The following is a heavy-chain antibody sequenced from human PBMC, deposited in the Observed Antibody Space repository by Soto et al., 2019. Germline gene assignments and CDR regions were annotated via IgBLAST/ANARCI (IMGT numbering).Heavy chain of an antibody. CDR3: ARETKDSSGYYLGGDY. Sequence: SETLSLTCTVSGGSISSGGYYWSWIRQRPGKGLEWIGYIYYSGSTYYNSSLKSRVTISVDTSKNQFSLKLSSVTAADTAVYYCARETKDSSGYYLGGDYWGQGTLVTVSS. D-gene: IGHD3-22*01. J-gene: IGHJ4*02. V-gene: IGHV4-31*03. CDR2: IYYSGST. CDR1: GGSISSGGYY.